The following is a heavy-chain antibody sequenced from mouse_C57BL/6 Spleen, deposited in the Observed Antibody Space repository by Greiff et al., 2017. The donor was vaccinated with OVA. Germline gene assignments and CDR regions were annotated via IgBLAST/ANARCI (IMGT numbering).Heavy chain of an antibody. D-gene: IGHD1-1*01. CDR1: GYSITSGYY. J-gene: IGHJ2*01. CDR3: TTVYFDY. CDR2: ISYDGSN. Sequence: DVQLQESGPGLVKPSQSLSLTCSVTGYSITSGYYWNWIRQFPGNKLEWMGYISYDGSNNYNPSLKNRISITRDTSKNQFFLKLNSVTTEDTATYYCTTVYFDYWGQGTTLTVSS. V-gene: IGHV3-6*01.